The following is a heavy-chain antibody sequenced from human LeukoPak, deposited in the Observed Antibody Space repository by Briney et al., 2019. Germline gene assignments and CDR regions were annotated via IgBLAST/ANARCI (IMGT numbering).Heavy chain of an antibody. CDR3: ARQRSHSSSWFSKPGNWFDP. V-gene: IGHV5-51*01. CDR1: GYSFTSYW. D-gene: IGHD6-13*01. Sequence: GESLKISCKGSGYSFTSYWIGWVRQMPGKGLEWMGIIYPADSDTRYSPSFQGQVTISADKSISTAYLQWSSLKASDTAMYYCARQRSHSSSWFSKPGNWFDPWGQGTLVTVSS. CDR2: IYPADSDT. J-gene: IGHJ5*02.